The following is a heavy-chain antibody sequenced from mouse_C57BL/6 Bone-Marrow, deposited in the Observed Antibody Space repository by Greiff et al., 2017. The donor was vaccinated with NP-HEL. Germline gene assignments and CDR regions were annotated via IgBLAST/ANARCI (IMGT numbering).Heavy chain of an antibody. CDR1: GYTFTSYW. V-gene: IGHV1-64*01. CDR3: ARGGTTVGYYFDY. CDR2: IHPNSGST. J-gene: IGHJ2*01. Sequence: QVQLQQPGAELVKPGASVKLSCKASGYTFTSYWMHWVKQRPGQGLEWIGMIHPNSGSTNYNEKFKSKATLTVDKSSSTAYMQLSSLTSEDSAVYYCARGGTTVGYYFDYWGQGTTLTVSS. D-gene: IGHD1-1*01.